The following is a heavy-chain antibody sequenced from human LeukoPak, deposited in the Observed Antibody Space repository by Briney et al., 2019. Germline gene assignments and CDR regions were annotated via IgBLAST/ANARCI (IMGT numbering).Heavy chain of an antibody. V-gene: IGHV1-2*02. CDR1: GYTFTDYY. D-gene: IGHD5-12*01. CDR2: INPNSGGT. J-gene: IGHJ4*02. Sequence: ASVKVSCKASGYTFTDYYMHWVRQAPGQGLAWMGWINPNSGGTNYAQEFQGRVTMTRDTSISTAYMELSRLRSDDTAVYYCARVYGYSGYDPYYFDYWGQGTLVTVSS. CDR3: ARVYGYSGYDPYYFDY.